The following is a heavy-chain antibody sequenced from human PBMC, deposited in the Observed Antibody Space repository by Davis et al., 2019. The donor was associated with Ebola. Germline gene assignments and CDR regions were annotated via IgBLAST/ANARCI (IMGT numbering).Heavy chain of an antibody. Sequence: GGSLRLSCAASGFTFSSYAMHWVRQAPGKGLEWVAVISYDGSNKYYADSVKGRFTISRDNSKNTLYLQMNSLRAEDTAVYYCARDIGKWELLRGVYYYYYGMDVWGQGTTVTVSS. J-gene: IGHJ6*02. D-gene: IGHD1-26*01. CDR2: ISYDGSNK. CDR3: ARDIGKWELLRGVYYYYYGMDV. CDR1: GFTFSSYA. V-gene: IGHV3-30-3*01.